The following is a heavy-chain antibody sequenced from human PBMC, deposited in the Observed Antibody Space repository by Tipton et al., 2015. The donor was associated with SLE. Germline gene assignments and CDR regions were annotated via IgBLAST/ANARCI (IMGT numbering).Heavy chain of an antibody. CDR3: ARHAGDYAYFDS. J-gene: IGHJ4*02. Sequence: TLSLTCAVYGGSFSGYYWSWIRQSPEKGLECIGEIYHSGSTNYNPSLKSRVTMSEDTSKQQFSLKLTSLTAADTAVYYCARHAGDYAYFDSWGQGILVTVSS. CDR1: GGSFSGYY. D-gene: IGHD4-17*01. V-gene: IGHV4-34*10. CDR2: IYHSGST.